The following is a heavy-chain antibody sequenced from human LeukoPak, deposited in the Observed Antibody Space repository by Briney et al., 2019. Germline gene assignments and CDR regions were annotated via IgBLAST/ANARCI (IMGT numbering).Heavy chain of an antibody. V-gene: IGHV1-2*02. D-gene: IGHD6-13*01. CDR1: GYTFTGYY. J-gene: IGHJ4*02. CDR2: INSHSGGT. CDR3: ARYTITAAGSPFDY. Sequence: ASVKVSCKASGYTFTGYYVHWVRQAPGQGLEWMGWINSHSGGTDYAHKFQGRVTITRDTSISTAYMELSRLKSDDTAVYYYARYTITAAGSPFDYWGQGTLVTVSS.